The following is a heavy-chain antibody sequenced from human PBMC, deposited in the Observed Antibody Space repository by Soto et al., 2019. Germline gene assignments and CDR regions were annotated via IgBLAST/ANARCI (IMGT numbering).Heavy chain of an antibody. CDR3: TGDSRSSSSY. CDR2: INTDGSIT. CDR1: GFTFSSYW. D-gene: IGHD6-6*01. V-gene: IGHV3-74*01. Sequence: GGSLRISCAASGFTFSSYWMHWVRQAPGKGLVWVSRINTDGSITSYADSAKGRFTISRDNAKNTLDLQMNSLRDEDTAVYYCTGDSRSSSSYWGQGTLVTVSS. J-gene: IGHJ4*02.